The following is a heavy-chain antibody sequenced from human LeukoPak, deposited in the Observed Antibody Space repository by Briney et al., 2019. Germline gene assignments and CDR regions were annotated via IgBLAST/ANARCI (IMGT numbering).Heavy chain of an antibody. J-gene: IGHJ3*02. D-gene: IGHD2-15*01. V-gene: IGHV4-4*07. CDR1: GGSINNYY. Sequence: PSETLSLTCTVSGGSINNYYWSWIRQPAGKGLEWIGRIYTRGSTNYNPSLKSRVTMSVDTSKNQFSLKLSSVTAADTAVYYCARGRYCSADIGAGGVACDIWGQGTMVSVSS. CDR3: ARGRYCSADIGAGGVACDI. CDR2: IYTRGST.